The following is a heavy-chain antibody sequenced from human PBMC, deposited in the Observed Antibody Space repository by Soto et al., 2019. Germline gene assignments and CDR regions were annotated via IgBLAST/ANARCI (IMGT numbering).Heavy chain of an antibody. CDR2: IRGSGGST. J-gene: IGHJ4*02. V-gene: IGHV3-23*01. CDR3: AKRADPSLIAVAGTFDY. D-gene: IGHD6-19*01. Sequence: PGGSLRLSCAASGFTFSNYWMSWVRQAPGKGLEWVSAIRGSGGSTYYADSVKGRFTISRDNSKNTLYLQMNSLRAEDTAVYYCAKRADPSLIAVAGTFDYWGQGTLVTVSS. CDR1: GFTFSNYW.